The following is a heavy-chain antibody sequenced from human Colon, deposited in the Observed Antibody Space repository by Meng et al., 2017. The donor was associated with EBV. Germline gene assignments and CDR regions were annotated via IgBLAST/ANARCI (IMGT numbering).Heavy chain of an antibody. CDR2: IYHSGST. J-gene: IGHJ4*02. V-gene: IGHV4-30-2*01. CDR1: GDAVTNGGYS. Sequence: QVEYVGVALVKPSQTQPLCCVFSGDAVTNGGYSWSWIRQPPGKGLEWIGYIYHSGSTKYNPSLKSRVTISVDTSKNQFSLKLSSVPAADTAVYYCARDTSTWGNKGLDHWGQGILVTVSS. CDR3: ARDTSTWGNKGLDH. D-gene: IGHD7-27*01.